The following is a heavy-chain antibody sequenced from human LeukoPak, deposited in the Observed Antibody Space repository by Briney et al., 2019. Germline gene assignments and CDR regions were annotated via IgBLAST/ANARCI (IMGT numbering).Heavy chain of an antibody. Sequence: SETLSLTCTVSGGSISSYYWSWIRQPPGKGLEWIGYIYYSGSTNYNPSLKSRVTISVDTSKNRFSLKLSSVTAADTAVYYCARDLRRTSWAYYFDYWGQGTLVTVSS. D-gene: IGHD2-2*01. CDR1: GGSISSYY. CDR2: IYYSGST. CDR3: ARDLRRTSWAYYFDY. J-gene: IGHJ4*02. V-gene: IGHV4-59*01.